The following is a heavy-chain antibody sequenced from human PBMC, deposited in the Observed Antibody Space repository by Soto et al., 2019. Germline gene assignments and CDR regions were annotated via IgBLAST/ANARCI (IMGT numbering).Heavy chain of an antibody. CDR2: IYYSGST. D-gene: IGHD1-26*01. CDR3: ARDGEWGAGCFDP. V-gene: IGHV4-30-4*01. J-gene: IGHJ5*02. CDR1: GGSISSGDYY. Sequence: SETLSLTCTVSGGSISSGDYYWSWIRQPPGKGLEWIGYIYYSGSTYYNPSLKSRVTISVDTSKNQFSLKLSSVTAADTAVYYCARDGEWGAGCFDPWRQGTLVTVSS.